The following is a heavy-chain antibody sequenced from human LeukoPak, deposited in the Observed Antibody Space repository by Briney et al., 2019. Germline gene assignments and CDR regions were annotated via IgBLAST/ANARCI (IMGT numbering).Heavy chain of an antibody. V-gene: IGHV4-34*01. D-gene: IGHD2-15*01. CDR2: ITHRGST. CDR3: ARGDCSGGSCYSRSRTYGMDV. Sequence: SETLSLTCAVYGGSFSGYYWSWIRQPPGKGLEWIGEITHRGSTNYYPSLKSRVAISVDPSKIPFSLKLSSVTAADTAVYYCARGDCSGGSCYSRSRTYGMDVWGKGTTVTVSS. J-gene: IGHJ6*04. CDR1: GGSFSGYY.